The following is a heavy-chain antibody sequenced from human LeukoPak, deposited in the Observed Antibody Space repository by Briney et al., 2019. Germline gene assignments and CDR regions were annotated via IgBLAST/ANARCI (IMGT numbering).Heavy chain of an antibody. CDR3: ARGQTEDYGDYYFDY. CDR1: GASISSSSYY. D-gene: IGHD4-17*01. V-gene: IGHV4-39*07. J-gene: IGHJ4*02. Sequence: SETLSLTCTVSGASISSSSYYWGWLRQPPGKGLEWIGNIYYSGSTYYNPSLKSRVTISVDTSKNQFSLKLSSVTAADTAVYYCARGQTEDYGDYYFDYWGQGTLVTVSS. CDR2: IYYSGST.